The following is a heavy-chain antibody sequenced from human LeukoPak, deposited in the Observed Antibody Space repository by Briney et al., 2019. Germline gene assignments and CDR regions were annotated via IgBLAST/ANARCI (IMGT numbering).Heavy chain of an antibody. D-gene: IGHD3-22*01. CDR1: GFTFSNYW. CDR2: INNDGRRT. J-gene: IGHJ4*02. Sequence: PGGSLRLSCAASGFTFSNYWMHWVRQGPGKGLVWVSLINNDGRRTNYADSVKGRFTISRDNAKNTLYLQMNSLRAEDTAVYYCARTGHSSGYYSPDYWGQGALVTVSS. CDR3: ARTGHSSGYYSPDY. V-gene: IGHV3-74*01.